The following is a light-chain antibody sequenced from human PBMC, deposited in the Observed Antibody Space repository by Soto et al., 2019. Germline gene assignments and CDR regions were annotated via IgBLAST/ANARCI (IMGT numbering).Light chain of an antibody. CDR1: SSDVGGYNY. J-gene: IGLJ2*01. V-gene: IGLV2-8*01. Sequence: QSALTQPPSASGSPGQSVTISCTGTSSDVGGYNYVSWYQQHPGQAPKFIIYEVSKRPSGVPDRFSGSKSGNTASLTVTGLQAEDEADYYCSSYAGSNNVVFGGGTKVTVL. CDR3: SSYAGSNNVV. CDR2: EVS.